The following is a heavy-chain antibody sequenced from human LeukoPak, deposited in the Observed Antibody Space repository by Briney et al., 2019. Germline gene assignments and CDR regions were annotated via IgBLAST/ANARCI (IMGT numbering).Heavy chain of an antibody. Sequence: NTSETLSLTCTVSGGSISSYYWSWIRQPAGKGLEWIGRIYTSGSTNYNPSLKSRVTMSVDTSKNQFSLKLSSVTAADTAVYYCAREPDSGSYYRYNWFDPWGQGTLVTVSS. CDR2: IYTSGST. V-gene: IGHV4-4*07. D-gene: IGHD1-26*01. J-gene: IGHJ5*02. CDR3: AREPDSGSYYRYNWFDP. CDR1: GGSISSYY.